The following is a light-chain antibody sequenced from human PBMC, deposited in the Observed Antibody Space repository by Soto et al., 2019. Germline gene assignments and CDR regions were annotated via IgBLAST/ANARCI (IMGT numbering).Light chain of an antibody. CDR3: QQRSNWPALA. J-gene: IGKJ4*01. V-gene: IGKV3-11*01. CDR2: DAS. CDR1: QSVSSY. Sequence: EIVLKQSPATLSLSPGERATLSCRASQSVSSYLAWYQQKPGQAPRLLIYDASNRATGIPARFSGSGSGTDFTLTISSLEPEDFAVYYCQQRSNWPALAVGGGTKVYIK.